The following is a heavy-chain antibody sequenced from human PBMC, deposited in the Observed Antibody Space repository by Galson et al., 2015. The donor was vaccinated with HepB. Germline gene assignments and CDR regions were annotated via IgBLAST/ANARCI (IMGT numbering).Heavy chain of an antibody. CDR1: GFTFGGYS. Sequence: SLRLSCAASGFTFGGYSMNWVRQAPGKGLEWVSFISSSSSYVYYADSVKDPFTISRDNAKNSLYLQMNSQRAEDTAVYYCASFYRLVVPATTGYWFDPWGQGTLVTVSS. D-gene: IGHD2-2*01. J-gene: IGHJ5*02. CDR3: ASFYRLVVPATTGYWFDP. V-gene: IGHV3-21*01. CDR2: ISSSSSYV.